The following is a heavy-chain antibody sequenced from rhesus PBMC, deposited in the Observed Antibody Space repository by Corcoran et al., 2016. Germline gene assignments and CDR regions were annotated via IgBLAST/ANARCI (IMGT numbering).Heavy chain of an antibody. CDR3: TTWGVMWFFDY. CDR1: GVTSCHSS. D-gene: IGHD2-21*01. CDR2: SRRKRDGKTA. J-gene: IGHJ4*01. V-gene: IGHV3-30*02. Sequence: QLVDSVDGWSQPCAHLVLSLHSLGVTSCHSSIRWSLPGQGPGLSWVASSRRKRDGKTAKYSSSVKGRFTISREYSKNTRYLQKTSLKTEDTAVYYCTTWGVMWFFDYWGQGGLVTVSS.